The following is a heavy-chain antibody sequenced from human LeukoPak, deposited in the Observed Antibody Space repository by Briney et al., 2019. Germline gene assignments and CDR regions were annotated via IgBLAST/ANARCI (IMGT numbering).Heavy chain of an antibody. Sequence: SETLSLTCTVSGGSISSSDYYWAWIRQPPGRSLEWIGSIYYSGNTHYNPSLKSRVSISVDTSKNQFSLKLSSVTAADTAVYYCARQGLIVMAGEGDFDYWGQGTLVTVSS. CDR2: IYYSGNT. J-gene: IGHJ4*02. CDR1: GGSISSSDYY. V-gene: IGHV4-39*01. CDR3: ARQGLIVMAGEGDFDY. D-gene: IGHD5-24*01.